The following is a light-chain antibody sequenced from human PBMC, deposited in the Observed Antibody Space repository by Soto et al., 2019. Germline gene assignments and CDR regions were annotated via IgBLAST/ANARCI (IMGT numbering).Light chain of an antibody. V-gene: IGKV3D-15*02. Sequence: EIVMTQSPATLSVSPGERATLSCRASQSVRRYLAWYQQKPGQAPRLLIYDASTRATGIPARFSGSGSGTEFTLTISSLQSEDFAVYYCQQYGSSPWTFGQGTKVDIK. CDR1: QSVRRY. J-gene: IGKJ1*01. CDR3: QQYGSSPWT. CDR2: DAS.